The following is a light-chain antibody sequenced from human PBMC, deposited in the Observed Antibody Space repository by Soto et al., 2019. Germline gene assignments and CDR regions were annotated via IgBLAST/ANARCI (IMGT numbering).Light chain of an antibody. CDR3: QQYNNWPWT. Sequence: EIVMTQSPATLSVSPGERATLSCRASQSVSSNLAWYQQKPAQAPRLLIYGASTRATGIPARFSGSGSGTAFPLTISSLQSEDFAVYYCQQYNNWPWTFGQGTKVEIK. V-gene: IGKV3-15*01. J-gene: IGKJ1*01. CDR1: QSVSSN. CDR2: GAS.